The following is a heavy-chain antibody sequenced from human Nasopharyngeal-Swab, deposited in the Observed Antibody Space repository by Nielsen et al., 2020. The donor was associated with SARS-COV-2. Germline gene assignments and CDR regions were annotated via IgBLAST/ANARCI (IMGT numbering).Heavy chain of an antibody. CDR3: VRSSSWYYFDY. CDR2: IYNNGNT. CDR1: GDSIAYTNFY. D-gene: IGHD6-13*01. J-gene: IGHJ4*02. V-gene: IGHV4-39*01. Sequence: SETLSLTCTVSGDSIAYTNFYRGWIRQPPGKGLVWIGNIYNNGNTYKNTSLKSRLTISVYKSKNLYSLQQISVTAADTAVYYCVRSSSWYYFDYWAQGTQVTVSS.